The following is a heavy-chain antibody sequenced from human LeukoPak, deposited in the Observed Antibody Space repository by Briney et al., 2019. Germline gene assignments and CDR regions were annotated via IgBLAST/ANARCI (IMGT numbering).Heavy chain of an antibody. CDR1: GYTFTNYY. V-gene: IGHV1-46*01. J-gene: IGHJ4*02. CDR3: ARPGHSSGSYYPDY. CDR2: INPSGGGT. Sequence: GASVKVSFKASGYTFTNYYIHWVRQAPGQGLEWMGIINPSGGGTSYAQKFQGRVTMTRDTSTSTVYMELSSLRSEDAAVYYCARPGHSSGSYYPDYWGQGTLVPISS. D-gene: IGHD3-22*01.